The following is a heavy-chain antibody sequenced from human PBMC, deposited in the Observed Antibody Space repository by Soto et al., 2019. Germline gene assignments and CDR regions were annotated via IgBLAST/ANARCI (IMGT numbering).Heavy chain of an antibody. CDR1: GGSFSGYY. V-gene: IGHV4-34*01. D-gene: IGHD3-10*01. Sequence: QVQLQQWGAGLLKPSETLSLTCAVYGGSFSGYYWDWIRQPPGKGLEWIGEINHSGSTNYNPSLKSRVTTSLDTSKKQLSLKLSSVTAADAAVYYCETGYGRDFDYWGQGTLVTVSS. CDR2: INHSGST. CDR3: ETGYGRDFDY. J-gene: IGHJ4*02.